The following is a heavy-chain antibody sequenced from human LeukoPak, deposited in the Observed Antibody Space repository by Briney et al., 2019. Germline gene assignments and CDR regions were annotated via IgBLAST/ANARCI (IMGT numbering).Heavy chain of an antibody. CDR1: DDSISDYY. J-gene: IGHJ4*02. CDR3: TRGAGWLIDY. V-gene: IGHV4-59*01. D-gene: IGHD3-16*01. CDR2: IHNSGTS. Sequence: SETLSLTCTVSDDSISDYYRGWIRQPPGKGLEWIGYIHNSGTSTYNLSLKSRVTISADTSKNQFSLKLNSMTTADTAVYYCTRGAGWLIDYWGRGTLVTVSS.